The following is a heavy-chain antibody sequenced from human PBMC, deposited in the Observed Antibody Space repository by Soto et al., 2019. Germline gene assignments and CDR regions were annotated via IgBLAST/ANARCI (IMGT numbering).Heavy chain of an antibody. Sequence: QVQLQQWGAGLLKPSETLSLTCAVSGGSFINHYWSWIRQPPGNGLEWVGEINHTGITNYNPSRKSRVTLSVDTFKKQISLKPSSMAAPDTAVYYCARGDILIGSRNWFGPWGQGTLVTFSS. D-gene: IGHD3-9*01. CDR1: GGSFINHY. J-gene: IGHJ5*02. V-gene: IGHV4-34*01. CDR3: ARGDILIGSRNWFGP. CDR2: INHTGIT.